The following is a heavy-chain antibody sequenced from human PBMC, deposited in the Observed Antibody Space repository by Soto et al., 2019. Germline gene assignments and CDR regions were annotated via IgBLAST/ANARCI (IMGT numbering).Heavy chain of an antibody. V-gene: IGHV1-3*01. CDR2: INAGNGNT. Sequence: GASVKVSCKASGYTFTSYAMHWVRQAPGQRLEWMGWINAGNGNTKYSQKFQGRVTITRDTSASTAYMELSSLRSEDTAVYYCARDQGPITMHAFDIWGQGTMVTVSS. CDR3: ARDQGPITMHAFDI. D-gene: IGHD3-10*01. CDR1: GYTFTSYA. J-gene: IGHJ3*02.